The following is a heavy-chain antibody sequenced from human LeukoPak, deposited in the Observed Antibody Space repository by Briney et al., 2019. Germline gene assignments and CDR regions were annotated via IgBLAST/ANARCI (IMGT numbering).Heavy chain of an antibody. V-gene: IGHV3-7*01. CDR3: AGSFGDVKMF. J-gene: IGHJ4*01. Sequence: PGGSLRLSRAGSGLNFRDQWMSWLRQAPEKGPEWVAHIKPDGSEKYYVDSVKGRFIISRDDARNSLSLQMNSLRAEDTAVYYCAGSFGDVKMFWGQGTLVTVSS. D-gene: IGHD3-10*01. CDR2: IKPDGSEK. CDR1: GLNFRDQW.